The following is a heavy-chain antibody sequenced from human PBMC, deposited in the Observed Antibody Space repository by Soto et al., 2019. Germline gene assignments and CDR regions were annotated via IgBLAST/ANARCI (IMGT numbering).Heavy chain of an antibody. J-gene: IGHJ4*02. V-gene: IGHV4-59*08. CDR1: GGSISNNY. Sequence: QVQLQESGPGLVKSSETLSLTCTVSGGSISNNYWSWIRQPPGKGLEWIGFISYSGSTNYNPSLQGRATMSVDTSKNQFSLKLTSVTATDTAVYFCARHYCTGGGCYYFGYWGQGTLVTVSS. CDR2: ISYSGST. CDR3: ARHYCTGGGCYYFGY. D-gene: IGHD2-8*02.